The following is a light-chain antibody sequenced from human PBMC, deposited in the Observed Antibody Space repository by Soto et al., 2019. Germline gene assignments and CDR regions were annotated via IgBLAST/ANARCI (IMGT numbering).Light chain of an antibody. J-gene: IGKJ1*01. Sequence: DIQMTQSPSTLSASVGDRVTITCRASRSISSWLAWYQQKPGKAPKLLIYKACALENGVPSRFSGSGSEIEFTLTISSLQPDDFATYYCQQYNSSQWTFGQGTKVEVK. CDR2: KAC. CDR1: RSISSW. V-gene: IGKV1-5*03. CDR3: QQYNSSQWT.